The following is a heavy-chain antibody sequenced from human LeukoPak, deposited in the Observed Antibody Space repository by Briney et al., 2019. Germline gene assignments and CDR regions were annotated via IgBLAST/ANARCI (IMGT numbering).Heavy chain of an antibody. CDR2: ISGSGGST. CDR3: AKVGTELYCSSTSCYTSIAAAGEYYFDY. Sequence: GGSLRLSCAASGFTFSSYAMSWVRQAPGKGLEWVSAISGSGGSTYYADSVKGRFTISRDNSKNTLYLQMNSLRAEDTAVYYCAKVGTELYCSSTSCYTSIAAAGEYYFDYWGQGTLVTVSS. CDR1: GFTFSSYA. D-gene: IGHD2-2*01. J-gene: IGHJ4*02. V-gene: IGHV3-23*01.